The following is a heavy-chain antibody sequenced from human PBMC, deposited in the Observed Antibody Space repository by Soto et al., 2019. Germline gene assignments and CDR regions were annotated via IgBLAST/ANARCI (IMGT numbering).Heavy chain of an antibody. CDR2: IYYSGST. D-gene: IGHD3-16*01. J-gene: IGHJ5*02. Sequence: PSETLSLTCTVSGASISSYYWSWIRQPPGKGLEWIGYIYYSGSTNYNPSLKSRVTISVDTSKNQFSLKLSSVTAADTAVYYCARVGGINWFDPWGQGTLVTVSS. CDR3: ARVGGINWFDP. CDR1: GASISSYY. V-gene: IGHV4-59*12.